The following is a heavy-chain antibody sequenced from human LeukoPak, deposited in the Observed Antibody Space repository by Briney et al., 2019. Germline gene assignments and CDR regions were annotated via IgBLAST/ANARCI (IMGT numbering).Heavy chain of an antibody. CDR2: SNPNSGDT. CDR3: ARDCNTVAIDI. J-gene: IGHJ3*02. CDR1: GYTFTDYY. D-gene: IGHD2/OR15-2a*01. V-gene: IGHV1-2*02. Sequence: ASVKVSCKASGYTFTDYYMHWVRQAPGQGLEWMGWSNPNSGDTNYAQKFQGRVTMTTDTSMTTAYMELRRLRSDDTAVYYCARDCNTVAIDIWGQGTMVTVSS.